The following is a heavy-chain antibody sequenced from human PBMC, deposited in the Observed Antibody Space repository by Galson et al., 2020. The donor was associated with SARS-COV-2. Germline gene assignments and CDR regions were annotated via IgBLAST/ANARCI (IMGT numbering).Heavy chain of an antibody. D-gene: IGHD1-26*01. CDR2: IYSAGHT. CDR1: GLTVSNNY. V-gene: IGHV3-53*01. Sequence: GESLKISCAAAGLTVSNNYMSWVRQAPGKGLEWISVIYSAGHTYYADSVKGRFTISRDNSKNTLYLQMNRLRAEDTAVYFCARAPPGGIVPFDPWGQGTLVTVSS. J-gene: IGHJ5*02. CDR3: ARAPPGGIVPFDP.